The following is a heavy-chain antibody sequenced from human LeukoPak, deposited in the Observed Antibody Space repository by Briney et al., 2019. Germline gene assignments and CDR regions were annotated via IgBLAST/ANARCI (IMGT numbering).Heavy chain of an antibody. CDR2: IYYSGRT. V-gene: IGHV4-39*01. CDR3: ARRRYYDGSGYLE. J-gene: IGHJ1*01. Sequence: PSETLSLTCSVSGDSVSRSDSYWDWIRQPPGKGLEWIGTIYYSGRTYHSPSLKSRVIMSVDPSNNQFSLNLRSVTAADTALYYCARRRYYDGSGYLEWGQGTLLSVSS. CDR1: GDSVSRSDSY. D-gene: IGHD3-22*01.